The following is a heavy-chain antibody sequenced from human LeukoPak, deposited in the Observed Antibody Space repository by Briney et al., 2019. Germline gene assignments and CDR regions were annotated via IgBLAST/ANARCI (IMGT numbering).Heavy chain of an antibody. CDR3: ARVRGGRWLDAFDI. J-gene: IGHJ3*02. Sequence: GGSLRLSCAASGFTVSSNYMSWVRQAPGKGLEWVSSISTSSGAIYYADSVKGRFTISRDNTKNSLFLQMNSLRAEDTAVYYCARVRGGRWLDAFDIWGQGTMVTVSS. D-gene: IGHD5-12*01. CDR2: ISTSSGAI. V-gene: IGHV3-11*01. CDR1: GFTVSSNY.